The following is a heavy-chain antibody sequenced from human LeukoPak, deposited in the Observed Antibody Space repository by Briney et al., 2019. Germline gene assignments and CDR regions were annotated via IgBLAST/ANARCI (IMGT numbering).Heavy chain of an antibody. Sequence: PGGSLRLSCAASGFRFNTYWMHWVRQAPGEGLVWVSLISSDGSKALYADSVQGRFTISRDNAKNTVYLQMSSLSAEDTAMYYCVRRAAGGSNSWFYFDYWGPGTPVRVSS. D-gene: IGHD6-13*01. J-gene: IGHJ4*02. CDR3: VRRAAGGSNSWFYFDY. CDR1: GFRFNTYW. V-gene: IGHV3-74*01. CDR2: ISSDGSKA.